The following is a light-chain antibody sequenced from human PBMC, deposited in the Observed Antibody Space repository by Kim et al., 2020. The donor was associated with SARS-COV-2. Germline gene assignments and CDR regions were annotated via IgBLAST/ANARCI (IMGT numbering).Light chain of an antibody. CDR2: YDS. J-gene: IGLJ2*01. Sequence: APGKTASIACGGNNIGDKSVHWYQQKPGQAPVVVINYDSDRPSGIPDRFSGFNSGNSATRTISGVEAGDEADYYCQVWDSSSDHGVFGGGTQLTVL. CDR1: NIGDKS. V-gene: IGLV3-21*01. CDR3: QVWDSSSDHGV.